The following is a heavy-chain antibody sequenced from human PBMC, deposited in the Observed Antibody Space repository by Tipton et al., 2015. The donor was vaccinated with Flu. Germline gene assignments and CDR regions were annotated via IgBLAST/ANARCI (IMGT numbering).Heavy chain of an antibody. CDR2: ISSDGDRT. D-gene: IGHD1-26*01. CDR3: ARGVGYNYMDV. V-gene: IGHV3-64*02. J-gene: IGHJ6*03. Sequence: SLRLSCSASGFTFNNHGMHWVRQAPGKGLEYVSFISSDGDRTFYADSVKGRFTISRDNSKNTLYLQMGSLRAEDMGVYYCARGVGYNYMDVWGKGTTVTVSS. CDR1: GFTFNNHG.